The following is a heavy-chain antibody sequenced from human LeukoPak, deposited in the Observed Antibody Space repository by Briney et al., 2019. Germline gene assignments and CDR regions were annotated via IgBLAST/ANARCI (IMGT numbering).Heavy chain of an antibody. CDR3: ARTTEGGYTYDYFYYYYMDV. CDR2: IYYSGST. Sequence: SETLSLTCTISGGSISSYYWSWIRQPPGKGLEWIGYIYYSGSTNYNPSLKSRVTISVDTSKNQFSLKLSSVTAADTAVYYCARTTEGGYTYDYFYYYYMDVWGKGTTVTISS. J-gene: IGHJ6*03. V-gene: IGHV4-59*01. D-gene: IGHD5-18*01. CDR1: GGSISSYY.